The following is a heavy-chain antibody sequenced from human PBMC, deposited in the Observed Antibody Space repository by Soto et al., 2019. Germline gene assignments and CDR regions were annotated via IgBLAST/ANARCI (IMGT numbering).Heavy chain of an antibody. D-gene: IGHD3-9*01. CDR2: IKQDGSQQ. CDR1: GFTFSDYW. Sequence: GGSLRLSCATSGFTFSDYWMSWVRQAPGKWPEWVASIKQDGSQQDYDDSVKGRFTISRDNAKNSVYLQVNRLRVEDTAVYYCARDSLVMGYYFDYWGQGTQVTSPQ. CDR3: ARDSLVMGYYFDY. J-gene: IGHJ4*02. V-gene: IGHV3-7*03.